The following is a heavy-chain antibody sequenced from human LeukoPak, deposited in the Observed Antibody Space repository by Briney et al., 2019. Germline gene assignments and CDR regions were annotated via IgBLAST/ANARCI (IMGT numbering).Heavy chain of an antibody. Sequence: GGSLRLSCAASGFTLSSYAMSWVRQAPGKGLEWVSATSSSDSGTYYADSVRGRFTISRDNSKNTLYLHMKSLRAEDAAVYYCAKAPVTSCRGAYCYPFDSWGQGTVVTVSS. CDR1: GFTLSSYA. J-gene: IGHJ4*02. CDR2: TSSSDSGT. D-gene: IGHD2-21*01. V-gene: IGHV3-23*01. CDR3: AKAPVTSCRGAYCYPFDS.